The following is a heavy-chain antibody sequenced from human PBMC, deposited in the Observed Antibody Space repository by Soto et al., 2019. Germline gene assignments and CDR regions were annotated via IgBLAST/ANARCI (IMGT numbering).Heavy chain of an antibody. Sequence: GGSLRLSCAASGFTFSSYAMSWVRQAPGKGXXXXXXXXXXXXXXXXXDSVKGRFTISRDNSKNTLYLQMNSLRAEDTAVYYCAKVYKWRAAAASFDYWGQGTLVTVSS. CDR3: AKVYKWRAAAASFDY. J-gene: IGHJ4*02. CDR2: XXXXXXXX. D-gene: IGHD6-13*01. CDR1: GFTFSSYA. V-gene: IGHV3-23*01.